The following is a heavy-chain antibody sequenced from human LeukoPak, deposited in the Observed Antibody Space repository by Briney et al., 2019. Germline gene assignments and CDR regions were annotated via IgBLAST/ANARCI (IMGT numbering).Heavy chain of an antibody. V-gene: IGHV1-18*01. Sequence: VASVKVSCKASGGTFSSYDISWVRQAPGQGLEWMGWISAYNGNTNYAQKLQGRVTMTTDTSTSTAYMELRSLRSDDTAVYYCARVGTTPTRNWFDPWGQGTLVTVSS. CDR2: ISAYNGNT. CDR3: ARVGTTPTRNWFDP. J-gene: IGHJ5*02. CDR1: GGTFSSYD. D-gene: IGHD2-15*01.